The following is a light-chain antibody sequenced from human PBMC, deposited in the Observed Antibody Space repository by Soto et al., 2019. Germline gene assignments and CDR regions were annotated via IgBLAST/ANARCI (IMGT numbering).Light chain of an antibody. J-gene: IGKJ4*02. CDR1: QSISSY. V-gene: IGKV1-39*01. CDR3: RQSYSTPALT. CDR2: AAS. Sequence: DIQMTQSPSSLSASVGDRVTITCRGSQSISSYLNWYQQKPGKAPKLLIYAASSLQSGVPSRFCGGGSGTDFSLTISSLQPEDVSTYYCRQSYSTPALTFGGGTKVEIK.